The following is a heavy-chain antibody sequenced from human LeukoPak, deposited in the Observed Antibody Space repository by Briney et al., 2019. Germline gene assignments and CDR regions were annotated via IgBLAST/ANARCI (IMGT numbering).Heavy chain of an antibody. CDR1: GFTFSSYA. V-gene: IGHV3-23*01. Sequence: GGSLRLSCAASGFTFSSYAMSWVRQAPGKGLEWVSDISGSGGSTYYADSVKGRFTISRDNSKNSLYLQMNSLRAEDTAVYYCAREDVAARHFEYWGQETLVTVSS. CDR3: AREDVAARHFEY. J-gene: IGHJ4*02. D-gene: IGHD6-6*01. CDR2: ISGSGGST.